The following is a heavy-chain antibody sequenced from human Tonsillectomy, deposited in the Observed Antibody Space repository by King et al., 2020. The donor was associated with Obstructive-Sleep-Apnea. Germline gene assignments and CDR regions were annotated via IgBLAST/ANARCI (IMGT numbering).Heavy chain of an antibody. J-gene: IGHJ4*02. D-gene: IGHD3-3*01. CDR1: GGSISSYY. V-gene: IGHV4-59*08. CDR2: IYYSGST. CDR3: ASGGIGYPFDY. Sequence: MQLQESGPGLVKPSETLSLTCTVSGGSISSYYWSWIRQPPGKGLEWIGYIYYSGSTNYNPSLKSRVTISVDTSKNQFSLKLSSVTAADTAVYYCASGGIGYPFDYWGQGTLVTVSS.